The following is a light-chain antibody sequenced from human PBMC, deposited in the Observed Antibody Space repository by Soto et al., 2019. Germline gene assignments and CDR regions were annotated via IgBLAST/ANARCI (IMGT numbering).Light chain of an antibody. CDR1: QSILYTSNNKNY. CDR3: QQHYTSPLT. J-gene: IGKJ4*01. V-gene: IGKV4-1*01. Sequence: DIVMTQSPDSLAVSLGERATINCKSSQSILYTSNNKNYLSWYQQKPGQPPKLLIYWASTRESGVPDRFSGGASGTDFTLTISSLQAEDVAVYYCQQHYTSPLTFGGGTKVEI. CDR2: WAS.